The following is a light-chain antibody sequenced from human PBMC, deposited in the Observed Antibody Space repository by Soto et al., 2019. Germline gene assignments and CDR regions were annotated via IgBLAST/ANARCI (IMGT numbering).Light chain of an antibody. J-gene: IGKJ1*01. CDR3: QQSYSIPPPCT. CDR1: RSISSS. V-gene: IGKV1-39*01. CDR2: DAS. Sequence: DIQMTQSPSSLSASVGGRVTITCRASRSISSSYKCYQQKPGKDPTLLIYDASSLQSGVPSRFSGSGSGTEFTLTISSLQPEDFATYYCQQSYSIPPPCTFGQGTKVDIK.